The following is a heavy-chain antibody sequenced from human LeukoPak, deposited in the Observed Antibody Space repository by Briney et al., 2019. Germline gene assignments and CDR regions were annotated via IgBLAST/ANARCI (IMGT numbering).Heavy chain of an antibody. V-gene: IGHV4-39*07. CDR1: GGSISSSSYY. CDR2: IYYSGST. CDR3: ARVSQDGYSYEDGEHYYYYYMDV. Sequence: SETLSLTCTVSGGSISSSSYYWGWIRQPPGKGLEWIGSIYYSGSTYYNPSLKSRVTISVDTSKNQFSLKLSSVTAADTAVYYCARVSQDGYSYEDGEHYYYYYMDVWGKGTTVTVSS. J-gene: IGHJ6*03. D-gene: IGHD5-18*01.